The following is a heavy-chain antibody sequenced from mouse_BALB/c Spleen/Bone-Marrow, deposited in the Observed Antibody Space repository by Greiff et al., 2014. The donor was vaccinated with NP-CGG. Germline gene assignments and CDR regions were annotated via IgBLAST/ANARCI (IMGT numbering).Heavy chain of an antibody. CDR1: GFTFSSFG. Sequence: EVQVVESGGGLVQPGGSRKLSCAASGFTFSSFGMHWVRQAPEKGLEWVAYISSGSSTIYYADTVMGRFTISRDNPKNTLFLQMTGLRSEDTAMYYCARSGSSSGYFDYWGQGTTLTVSS. CDR3: ARSGSSSGYFDY. D-gene: IGHD1-1*01. CDR2: ISSGSSTI. J-gene: IGHJ2*01. V-gene: IGHV5-17*02.